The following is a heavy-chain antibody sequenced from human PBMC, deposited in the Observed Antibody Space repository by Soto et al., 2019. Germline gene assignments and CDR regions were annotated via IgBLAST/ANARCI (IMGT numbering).Heavy chain of an antibody. D-gene: IGHD3-22*01. CDR2: IYYSGST. V-gene: IGHV4-39*07. CDR3: ARDRNYDSSGCYAFDI. J-gene: IGHJ3*02. Sequence: PSDTLSPTSNDSGRTIRSSCYYWGWTRRPPGKGLEWIGSIYYSGSTYYNPSLESRVTISVDTSKKQFSLKLSSVTAADTAVYYGARDRNYDSSGCYAFDIWGQGTMVT. CDR1: GRTIRSSCYY.